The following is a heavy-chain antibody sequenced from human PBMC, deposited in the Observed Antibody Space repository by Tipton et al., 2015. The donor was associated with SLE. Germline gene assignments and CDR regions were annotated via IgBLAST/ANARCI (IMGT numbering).Heavy chain of an antibody. CDR2: ISYDGRNK. J-gene: IGHJ3*02. CDR1: GFIFSSHA. D-gene: IGHD1-26*01. CDR3: ARETGGAFDI. Sequence: SLRLSCAASGFIFSSHAMHWVRQGPGKGLKWVAVISYDGRNKYYADSVKGRFSISRDNSKNTLYLQMNSLRPEDTAVYYCARETGGAFDIWGQGTMVTVSS. V-gene: IGHV3-30*04.